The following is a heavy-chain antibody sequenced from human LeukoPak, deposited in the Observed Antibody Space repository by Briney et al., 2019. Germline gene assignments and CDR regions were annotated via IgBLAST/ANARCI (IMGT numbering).Heavy chain of an antibody. Sequence: AGGSLRLSCAASGFTFYDYAMHWVRQAPGKGLEWVSLISWDGGSTYYADSVKGRFTISRDNSKNSLYLQMNSLRAEDTALYYCAKDKGGAEVYFDYWGQGTLVTVSS. D-gene: IGHD3-16*01. CDR2: ISWDGGST. V-gene: IGHV3-43D*03. CDR3: AKDKGGAEVYFDY. CDR1: GFTFYDYA. J-gene: IGHJ4*02.